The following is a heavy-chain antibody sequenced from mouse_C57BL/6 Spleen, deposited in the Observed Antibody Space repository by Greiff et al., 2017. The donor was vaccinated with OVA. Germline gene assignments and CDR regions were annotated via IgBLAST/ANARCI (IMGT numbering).Heavy chain of an antibody. Sequence: QVQLQQSGAELVKPGASVKLSCKASGYTFTEYTIHWVKQRSGQGLEWIGWFYPGSGSIKYNEKFKDKATLTADKSSSTVYMELSRLTSEDSAVYFCARRHITTVVADWYFDVWGTGTTLTVSS. CDR3: ARRHITTVVADWYFDV. CDR1: GYTFTEYT. J-gene: IGHJ1*03. D-gene: IGHD1-1*01. V-gene: IGHV1-62-2*01. CDR2: FYPGSGSI.